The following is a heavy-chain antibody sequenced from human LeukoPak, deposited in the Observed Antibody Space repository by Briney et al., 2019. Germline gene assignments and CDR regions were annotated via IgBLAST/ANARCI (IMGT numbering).Heavy chain of an antibody. D-gene: IGHD3-22*01. CDR1: GFTVSSNY. Sequence: GGSLRLSCAASGFTVSSNYMSWVRQAPGKGLEAGSVIYSGGSTYYADSVKGRFTISRDNSKNTLYLQMNSLRAEDTAVYYCASSDSSGLGDYFDYWGQGTLVTVSS. V-gene: IGHV3-53*01. CDR3: ASSDSSGLGDYFDY. CDR2: IYSGGST. J-gene: IGHJ4*02.